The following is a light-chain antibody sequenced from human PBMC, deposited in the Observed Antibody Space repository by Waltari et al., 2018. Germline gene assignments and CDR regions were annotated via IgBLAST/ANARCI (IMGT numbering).Light chain of an antibody. Sequence: SYVLTQPPSVSVAPGKTARITCGGNAIGTKSVHWYHQEPGQAPVLAVQDNSARPSGIPDRFSGSNSGDTATLTISRVEAGDEADYYCQVWDTRSDHLIFGGGTKLTVL. J-gene: IGLJ2*01. CDR2: DNS. CDR3: QVWDTRSDHLI. V-gene: IGLV3-21*03. CDR1: AIGTKS.